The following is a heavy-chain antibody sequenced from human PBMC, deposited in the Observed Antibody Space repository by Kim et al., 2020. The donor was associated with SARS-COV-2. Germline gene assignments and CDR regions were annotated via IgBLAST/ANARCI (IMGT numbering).Heavy chain of an antibody. D-gene: IGHD3-3*01. CDR3: AADPYDFWSGYQDYYGMDV. V-gene: IGHV1-58*02. CDR2: IVVGSGNT. Sequence: SVKVSCKASAFTFTSSAMQWVRQARGQRLEWIGWIVVGSGNTNYAQKFQERVTITRDMSTSTAYMELSSLRSEDTAVYYCAADPYDFWSGYQDYYGMDVWGQGTTVTVSS. CDR1: AFTFTSSA. J-gene: IGHJ6*02.